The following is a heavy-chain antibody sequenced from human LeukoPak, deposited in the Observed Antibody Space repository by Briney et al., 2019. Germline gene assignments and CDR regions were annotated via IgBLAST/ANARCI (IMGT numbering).Heavy chain of an antibody. CDR3: AKARGITMRQEYYFDY. CDR1: GFTFSSYG. J-gene: IGHJ4*02. D-gene: IGHD3-22*01. Sequence: GGSLRLSCAASGFTFSSYGMHWVRQAPGKGLEWVAFIRYDGSNKYYADSVKGRFTISRDNSKNTLYLQMNSLRAEDTAVYYCAKARGITMRQEYYFDYWGQGTLVTVSS. CDR2: IRYDGSNK. V-gene: IGHV3-30*02.